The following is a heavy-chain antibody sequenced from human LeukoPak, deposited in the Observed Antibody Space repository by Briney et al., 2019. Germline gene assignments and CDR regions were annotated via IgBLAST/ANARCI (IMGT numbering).Heavy chain of an antibody. J-gene: IGHJ5*02. CDR2: IYYSGST. D-gene: IGHD6-13*01. CDR3: ARDGQPGRFDP. Sequence: SETLSLTCTVSGGSISSYYWSWIRQPPGKGLEWIGYIYYSGSTNYNPSLKSRVTISVDTSKNQFSLKLSSVTAADTAVYYCARDGQPGRFDPWGQGTLVTVSS. V-gene: IGHV4-59*01. CDR1: GGSISSYY.